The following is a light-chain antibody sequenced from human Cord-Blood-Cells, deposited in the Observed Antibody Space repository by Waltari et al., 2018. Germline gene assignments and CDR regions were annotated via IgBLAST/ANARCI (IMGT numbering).Light chain of an antibody. V-gene: IGLV1-44*01. J-gene: IGLJ3*02. CDR3: AAWDDSLNGPV. Sequence: QSVLTQPPSASGTPGQRVTISCSGSSSNIGSITVNWYQQLPGTAPKLLIYSNNQRPSGVPDRFSGSMSGTSASLAISGLQSEDEADYYCAAWDDSLNGPVFGGGTKLTVL. CDR1: SSNIGSIT. CDR2: SNN.